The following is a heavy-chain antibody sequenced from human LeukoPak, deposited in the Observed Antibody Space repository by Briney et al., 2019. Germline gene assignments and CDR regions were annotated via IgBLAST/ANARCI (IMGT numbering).Heavy chain of an antibody. V-gene: IGHV1-18*01. Sequence: GASVQVSCQASGYTFTSYGLNWVRQAPGQGLEWMGWISAYNSNTNYAQKLQGRVTMTIDTSTSIAYMELRSLRSDDTAVYYCARDSLNYYYDSSGYYARLNWFDPWGQGTLVTVSS. D-gene: IGHD3-22*01. CDR3: ARDSLNYYYDSSGYYARLNWFDP. CDR2: ISAYNSNT. CDR1: GYTFTSYG. J-gene: IGHJ5*02.